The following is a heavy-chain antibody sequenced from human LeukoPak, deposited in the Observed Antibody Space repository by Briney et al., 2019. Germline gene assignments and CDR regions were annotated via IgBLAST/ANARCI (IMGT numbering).Heavy chain of an antibody. CDR3: ARDWCSSTSCHIDY. CDR2: ISSSSSYI. CDR1: GFTFSSYS. V-gene: IGHV3-21*01. Sequence: GGSLRLSCAASGFTFSSYSMHWVRQAPGKGLEWVSSISSSSSYIYYADSVKGRFTISRDNAKNSLYLQMNSLRAEDTAVYYCARDWCSSTSCHIDYWGQGTLVTVSS. J-gene: IGHJ4*02. D-gene: IGHD2-2*01.